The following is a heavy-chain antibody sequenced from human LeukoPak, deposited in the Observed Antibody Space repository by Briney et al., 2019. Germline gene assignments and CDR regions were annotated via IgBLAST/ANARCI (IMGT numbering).Heavy chain of an antibody. CDR3: ASIVVVVAVTPAYYFDY. J-gene: IGHJ4*02. CDR2: ISSSSSYT. D-gene: IGHD2-15*01. Sequence: GGSLRLSCAASGFTFSDYYMSWIRQAPGKGLEWVSYISSSSSYTNYADSVKGRFTISRDNAKNSLYLQMNSLRAEDTAVYYCASIVVVVAVTPAYYFDYWGQGTLVTVSS. CDR1: GFTFSDYY. V-gene: IGHV3-11*06.